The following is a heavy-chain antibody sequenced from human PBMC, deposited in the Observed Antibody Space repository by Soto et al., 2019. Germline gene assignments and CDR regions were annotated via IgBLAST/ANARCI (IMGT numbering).Heavy chain of an antibody. CDR2: IWYDGIDK. CDR3: ARAAVTDYQYHGMDV. CDR1: GFTFSTYG. D-gene: IGHD4-17*01. J-gene: IGHJ6*02. Sequence: VQLVESGGGVVQPGRSLRLSCAASGFTFSTYGMHWVRQAPGKGLEWVAAIWYDGIDKYYAASVKGRFTISRDNSMNTVYLQMSSLRADDTAVYYCARAAVTDYQYHGMDVWGQGTTVTVSS. V-gene: IGHV3-33*01.